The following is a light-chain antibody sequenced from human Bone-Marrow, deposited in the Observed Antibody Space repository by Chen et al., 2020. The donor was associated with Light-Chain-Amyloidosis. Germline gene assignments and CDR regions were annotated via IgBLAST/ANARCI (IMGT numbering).Light chain of an antibody. CDR2: RDT. V-gene: IGLV3-25*03. Sequence: SYELTQPPSVSVSHGQTARITCSGDDLPTKYAYWYQQKPGQAPVLVIHRDTERPSGISERFSGSNSGTTATLTISGVQAEDEADYHCQSADSSGTYEVIFGGGTKLTVL. CDR3: QSADSSGTYEVI. CDR1: DLPTKY. J-gene: IGLJ2*01.